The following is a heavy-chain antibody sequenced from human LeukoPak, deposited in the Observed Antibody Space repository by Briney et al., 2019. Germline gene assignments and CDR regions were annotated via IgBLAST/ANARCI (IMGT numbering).Heavy chain of an antibody. CDR2: INHSGST. D-gene: IGHD2-15*01. CDR1: GGSFSGYY. Sequence: SETLSLTCAVYGGSFSGYYWSWIRQPPGKGLEWIGEINHSGSTNYNPSLKSRVTISVDTSKNQFSLKLSSVTAADTAVYYCARWDTASSAGIDYWGQGTLVTVSS. J-gene: IGHJ4*02. V-gene: IGHV4-34*01. CDR3: ARWDTASSAGIDY.